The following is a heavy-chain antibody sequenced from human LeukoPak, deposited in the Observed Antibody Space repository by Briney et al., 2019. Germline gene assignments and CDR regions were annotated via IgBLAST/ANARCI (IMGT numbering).Heavy chain of an antibody. CDR2: IFYTGST. CDR3: ARYCRTSTCYSPWFDP. Sequence: KPSETLSLTCTVSGDSISNYYWSWLRQPPGKGLEWIGFIFYTGSTNYNPNLKSRVTISVDTSKNQFSLKLSSVTAADTAVYYCARYCRTSTCYSPWFDPWGQGTLVTVSS. D-gene: IGHD2-15*01. J-gene: IGHJ5*02. CDR1: GDSISNYY. V-gene: IGHV4-59*08.